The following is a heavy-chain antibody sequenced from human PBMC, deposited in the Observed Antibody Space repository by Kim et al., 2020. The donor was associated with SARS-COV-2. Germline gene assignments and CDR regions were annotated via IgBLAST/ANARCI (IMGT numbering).Heavy chain of an antibody. CDR1: GFTVSSNY. J-gene: IGHJ6*02. CDR3: AREGCSSTSCYSYYYYGMDV. CDR2: IYSGGST. Sequence: GGSLRLSCAASGFTVSSNYMSWVRQAPGKGLEWVSVIYSGGSTYYADSVKGRFTISRDNSKNTLYLQMNSLRAEDTAVYYCAREGCSSTSCYSYYYYGMDVWGQGTTVTVSS. V-gene: IGHV3-53*01. D-gene: IGHD2-2*01.